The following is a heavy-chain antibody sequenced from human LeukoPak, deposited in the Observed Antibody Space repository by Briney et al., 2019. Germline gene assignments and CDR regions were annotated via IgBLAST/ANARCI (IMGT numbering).Heavy chain of an antibody. CDR1: GGSISSYY. Sequence: SETLSLTCTVSGGSISSYYWSWIRQPPGKGLEWIGYIYYSGSTNYNPSLKSRVTISVDTSKNQFSLQLNSVTPEDTAVYYCARDLELLWFGELLSLFDYWGQGTLVTVSS. CDR3: ARDLELLWFGELLSLFDY. D-gene: IGHD3-10*01. V-gene: IGHV4-59*12. J-gene: IGHJ4*02. CDR2: IYYSGST.